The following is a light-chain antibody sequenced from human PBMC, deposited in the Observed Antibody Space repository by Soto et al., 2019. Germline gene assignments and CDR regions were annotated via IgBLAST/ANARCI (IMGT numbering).Light chain of an antibody. CDR2: DAS. CDR1: HSISRW. CDR3: QQYNSLLS. J-gene: IGKJ4*01. V-gene: IGKV1-5*01. Sequence: DIQMAQSPCTLSAPLAYGLTITCRASHSISRWLAWYQQKPGQAPNLLIYDASSLEIGVPSRFSGSGSGTEFTLTINSLQPDDFATYYCQQYNSLLSFGGGTKVDI.